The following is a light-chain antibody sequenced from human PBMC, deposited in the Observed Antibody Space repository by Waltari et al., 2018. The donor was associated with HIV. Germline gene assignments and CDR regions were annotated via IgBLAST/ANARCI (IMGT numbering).Light chain of an antibody. CDR2: ATS. CDR3: QQRSNWLIT. V-gene: IGKV3-11*01. J-gene: IGKJ5*01. Sequence: EIVLTQSPATLSLSPGERATLSCRASRSVNSYLAWYQQKPGQAPRLLIYATSTRATGIPARFSGSGSGTVFTLTISSLESEDFGLYYCQQRSNWLITFGQGTRLEIK. CDR1: RSVNSY.